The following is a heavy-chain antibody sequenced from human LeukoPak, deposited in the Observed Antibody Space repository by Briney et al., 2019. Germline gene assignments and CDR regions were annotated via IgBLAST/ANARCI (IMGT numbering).Heavy chain of an antibody. CDR1: GFTFSSYS. CDR2: IWYDGSNK. Sequence: PGGSLRLSCAASGFTFSSYSMNWVRQAPGKGLEWVALIWYDGSNKYYADSVKGRFTISRDNSKNTLYLQMNSLRAEDTAVYYCAKASGAGDYWGQGTLVTVSS. V-gene: IGHV3-33*06. D-gene: IGHD6-13*01. J-gene: IGHJ4*02. CDR3: AKASGAGDY.